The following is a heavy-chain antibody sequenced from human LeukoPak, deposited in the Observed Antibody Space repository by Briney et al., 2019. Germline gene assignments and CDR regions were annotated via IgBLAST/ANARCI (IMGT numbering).Heavy chain of an antibody. CDR3: ARGAGYNYPYYLDY. J-gene: IGHJ4*02. CDR1: AFTVSSNY. Sequence: QPGGSLRLSCAASAFTVSSNYMNWVRQAPGKGLEWVSVIYGGGNIYYADSVKGRFTISRGNSKNTLYLQMNSLRAEDTAVYYCARGAGYNYPYYLDYWGQGTLVTVSS. D-gene: IGHD5-24*01. CDR2: IYGGGNI. V-gene: IGHV3-53*01.